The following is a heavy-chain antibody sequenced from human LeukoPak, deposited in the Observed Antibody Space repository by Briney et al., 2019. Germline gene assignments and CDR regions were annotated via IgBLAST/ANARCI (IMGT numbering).Heavy chain of an antibody. D-gene: IGHD1-26*01. V-gene: IGHV4-59*01. CDR1: GGSISNYY. J-gene: IGHJ6*02. CDR3: ARVGGTNHYYYGMDV. CDR2: IYYSGST. Sequence: SETLSLTCTVSGGSISNYYWSWIRQSPGKGLEWIGYIYYSGSTNYNPSLKSRVTISVDTSKNQFSLKLSSVTAADTAVYYCARVGGTNHYYYGMDVWGQGTTVTVSS.